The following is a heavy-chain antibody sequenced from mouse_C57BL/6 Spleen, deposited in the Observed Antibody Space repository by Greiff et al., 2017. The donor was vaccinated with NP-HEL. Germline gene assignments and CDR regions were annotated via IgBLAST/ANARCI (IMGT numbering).Heavy chain of an antibody. Sequence: LVEPGASVKISCQASGYSFTDYNMNWVKQSNGKSLEWIGVINPNYGTTSYNQKFKGKATLTVDQSSSTAYMQLNSLTSEDSAVYYCYDYAGFAYWGQGTLVTVSA. V-gene: IGHV1-39*01. CDR2: INPNYGTT. CDR3: YDYAGFAY. D-gene: IGHD2-4*01. CDR1: GYSFTDYN. J-gene: IGHJ3*01.